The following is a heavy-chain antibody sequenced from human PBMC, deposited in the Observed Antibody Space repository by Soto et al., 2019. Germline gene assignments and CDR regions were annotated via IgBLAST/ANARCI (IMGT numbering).Heavy chain of an antibody. CDR3: ARDRSLGVATLEDAFDI. Sequence: GASVKVSCKASGYTFTSYDISWVRHAPGQGLEWMGWISAYNGNTNYAQKLQGRVTMTTDTSTSTAYMELRSLRSDDTAVYYCARDRSLGVATLEDAFDIWGQGTMVTVSS. V-gene: IGHV1-18*01. D-gene: IGHD5-12*01. J-gene: IGHJ3*02. CDR2: ISAYNGNT. CDR1: GYTFTSYD.